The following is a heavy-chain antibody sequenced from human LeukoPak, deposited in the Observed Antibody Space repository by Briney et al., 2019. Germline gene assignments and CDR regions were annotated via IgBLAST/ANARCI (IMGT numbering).Heavy chain of an antibody. CDR3: VRDDYYDGSGYGTFEY. CDR2: INSDGSST. CDR1: GFTFSSYW. Sequence: GGSLRLSCAASGFTFSSYWMHWVRQAPGKGLVWVARINSDGSSTTYADSVRGRFTISRGNAKNTLYLQMNSLRAEDTTFYYCVRDDYYDGSGYGTFEYWGQGALVTVSS. J-gene: IGHJ4*02. V-gene: IGHV3-74*01. D-gene: IGHD3-22*01.